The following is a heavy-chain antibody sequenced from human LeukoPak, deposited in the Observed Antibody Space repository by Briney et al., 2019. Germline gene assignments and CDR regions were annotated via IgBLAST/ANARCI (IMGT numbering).Heavy chain of an antibody. J-gene: IGHJ4*02. V-gene: IGHV1-3*01. D-gene: IGHD6-13*01. CDR1: GYTFTSYA. CDR3: ARWASSSWYYFDY. Sequence: GASVNVSCKASGYTFTSYAMHWVRQAPGQRLEWMGWINAGNGNTKYSQKFQGRVTITRDTSASTAYMELSSLRSEDTAVYYCARWASSSWYYFDYWGQGTLVTVSS. CDR2: INAGNGNT.